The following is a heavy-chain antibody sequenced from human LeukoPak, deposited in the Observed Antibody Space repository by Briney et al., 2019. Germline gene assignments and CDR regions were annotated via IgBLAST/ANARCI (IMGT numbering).Heavy chain of an antibody. J-gene: IGHJ6*02. CDR1: GFTFSSYE. D-gene: IGHD3-22*01. CDR2: ISSSGSTI. CDR3: ARDSSYYYDSNGYPPNGYGMDV. V-gene: IGHV3-48*03. Sequence: PGGSLRLSCAASGFTFSSYEMNWVRQAPGKGLEWVSYISSSGSTIYYADSVKGRFTTSRDNAKNSLYLQMNSLRAEDTAVYYCARDSSYYYDSNGYPPNGYGMDVWGQGTTVTVSS.